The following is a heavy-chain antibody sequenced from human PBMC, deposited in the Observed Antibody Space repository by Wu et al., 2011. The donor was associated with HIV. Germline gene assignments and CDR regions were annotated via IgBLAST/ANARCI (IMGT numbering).Heavy chain of an antibody. CDR3: ARAPSYYDSSGVYAFDI. Sequence: QKFQGRVTITTDESTSTANMELSSLRSEDTAVYYCARAPSYYDSSGVYAFDIWGQGTMVTISS. D-gene: IGHD3-22*01. V-gene: IGHV1-69*05. J-gene: IGHJ3*02.